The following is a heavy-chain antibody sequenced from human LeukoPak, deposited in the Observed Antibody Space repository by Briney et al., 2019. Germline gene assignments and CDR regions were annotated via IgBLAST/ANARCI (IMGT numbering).Heavy chain of an antibody. CDR2: IYPGDSET. J-gene: IGHJ4*02. CDR3: ARGGGDCPDFDY. D-gene: IGHD2-21*02. CDR1: GYRFTNYW. V-gene: IGHV5-51*01. Sequence: GESLEISFKGSGYRFTNYWIGWVRQRPGKGLEWMCIIYPGDSETRYGPSFQGHVTISADKSVSTAYLQWSSLKASDPAMYYCARGGGDCPDFDYWGQGTVVSVS.